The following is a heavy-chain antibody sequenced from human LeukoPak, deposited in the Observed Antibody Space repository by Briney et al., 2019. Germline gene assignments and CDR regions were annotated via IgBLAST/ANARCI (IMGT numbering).Heavy chain of an antibody. V-gene: IGHV4-4*07. D-gene: IGHD2-21*01. CDR3: ARESLVVFHYWFDP. CDR1: GGSISGYY. CDR2: IYSSGST. J-gene: IGHJ5*02. Sequence: SETLSLTCTVSGGSISGYYWSWIRQPAGKGLEWIARIYSSGSTNYNPSLESRVTMSIDASRKQFSLKLNSVTAADTAIYYCARESLVVFHYWFDPWGQGTLVTVSS.